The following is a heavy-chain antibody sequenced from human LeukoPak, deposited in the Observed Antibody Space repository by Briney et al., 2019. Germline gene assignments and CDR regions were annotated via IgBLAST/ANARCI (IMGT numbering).Heavy chain of an antibody. CDR1: GDSISSYY. Sequence: PSETLSLTCTVSGDSISSYYWSWIRQPPGKGLEWIGYIYYSGSTNYNPSLKSRVTISVDTSKNQFSLKLSSVTAADTAVYYCARGYYDYVWGSYRSYNWFDPWGQGTLVTVSS. CDR2: IYYSGST. J-gene: IGHJ5*02. CDR3: ARGYYDYVWGSYRSYNWFDP. V-gene: IGHV4-59*01. D-gene: IGHD3-16*02.